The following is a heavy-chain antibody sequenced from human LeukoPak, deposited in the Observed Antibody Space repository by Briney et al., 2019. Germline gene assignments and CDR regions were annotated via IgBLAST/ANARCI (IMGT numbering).Heavy chain of an antibody. CDR1: GFSFGSYA. J-gene: IGHJ3*01. CDR2: ISGSGMLT. Sequence: PGGSLKLSCATSGFSFGSYAMSWVRQAPGKGLEWVSSISGSGMLTYYAASVKGRFTISRDNSKNTLYLQMSSLRAEDTATFYCAKYYYDSGGRGNDAFDVWGQGTLVTVSS. V-gene: IGHV3-23*01. CDR3: AKYYYDSGGRGNDAFDV. D-gene: IGHD3-22*01.